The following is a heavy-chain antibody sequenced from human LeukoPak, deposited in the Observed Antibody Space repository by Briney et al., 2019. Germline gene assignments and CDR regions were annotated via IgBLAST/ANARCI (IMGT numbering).Heavy chain of an antibody. CDR1: GYSISSGYY. CDR2: IYHSGST. V-gene: IGHV4-38-2*02. Sequence: PSETLSLTCTVSGYSISSGYYWGWIRQPPGKGLEWIGSIYHSGSTYDNPSLKSRVTISVGTSKNQFSLKLSSVTAADTAVYYCARGPGSGSYSDYWGQGTLVTVSS. D-gene: IGHD3-10*01. CDR3: ARGPGSGSYSDY. J-gene: IGHJ4*02.